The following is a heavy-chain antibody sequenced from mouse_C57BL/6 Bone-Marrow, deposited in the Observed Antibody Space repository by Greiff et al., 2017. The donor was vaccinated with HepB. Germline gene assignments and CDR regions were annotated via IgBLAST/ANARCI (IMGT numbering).Heavy chain of an antibody. Sequence: VNVVESGAELVRPGASVKLSCKASGYTFRSYGISWVKQRTGQGLEWIGEIYPGSGNTYYTEKFKGKATLTADKSSSTAYMDLRILTSEDSAVYCGALYYSYFDVWGTGTTVTVSS. CDR1: GYTFRSYG. D-gene: IGHD1-1*01. CDR3: ALYYSYFDV. CDR2: IYPGSGNT. J-gene: IGHJ1*03. V-gene: IGHV1-81*01.